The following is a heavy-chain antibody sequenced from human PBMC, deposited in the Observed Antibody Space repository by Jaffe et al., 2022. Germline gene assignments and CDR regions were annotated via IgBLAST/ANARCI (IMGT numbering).Heavy chain of an antibody. Sequence: QITLKESGPTLVKPTQTLTLTCTFSGFSLSTSGVGVGWIRQPPGKALEWLALIYWNDDKRYSPSLKSRLTITKDTSKNQVVLTMTNMDPVDTATYYCAHRYNWNYAFDYWGQGTLVTVSS. V-gene: IGHV2-5*01. CDR2: IYWNDDK. CDR1: GFSLSTSGVG. CDR3: AHRYNWNYAFDY. J-gene: IGHJ4*02. D-gene: IGHD1-7*01.